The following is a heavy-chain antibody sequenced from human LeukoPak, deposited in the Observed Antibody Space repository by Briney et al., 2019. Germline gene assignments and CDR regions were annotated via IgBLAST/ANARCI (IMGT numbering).Heavy chain of an antibody. V-gene: IGHV3-30-3*01. D-gene: IGHD5-18*01. Sequence: GGSLRLSCAASGFTFSSYAMHWVRQAPGKGLEWVAVISYDGSNKYYADSVKGRFTISRDNSKNTLYLQMNSLRAEDTAVYYCARDLLEELWLSYYFDYWGQGTLVTVSS. CDR2: ISYDGSNK. J-gene: IGHJ4*02. CDR1: GFTFSSYA. CDR3: ARDLLEELWLSYYFDY.